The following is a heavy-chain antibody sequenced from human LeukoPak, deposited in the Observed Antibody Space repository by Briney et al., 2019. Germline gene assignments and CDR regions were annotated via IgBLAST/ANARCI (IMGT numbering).Heavy chain of an antibody. CDR1: GESFSGYY. D-gene: IGHD2-2*01. J-gene: IGHJ5*02. Sequence: PSETLSLTCAVYGESFSGYYWSWIRQPPGKGLEWIGEINHSGSTNYNPSLKSRVTIPVDTSKNQFSLKLSSVTAADTAVYYCASKKTTGPPAATDNHNWFDPWGQGTLVTVSS. V-gene: IGHV4-34*01. CDR2: INHSGST. CDR3: ASKKTTGPPAATDNHNWFDP.